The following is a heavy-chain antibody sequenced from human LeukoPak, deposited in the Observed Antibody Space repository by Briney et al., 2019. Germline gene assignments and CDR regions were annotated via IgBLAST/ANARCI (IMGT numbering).Heavy chain of an antibody. CDR3: AKDRNPQYYYYYMDV. CDR1: GFSFDDYA. D-gene: IGHD1-14*01. CDR2: ISWNSGSI. Sequence: PGRSLRLPCAASGFSFDDYAMHWVRQAPGKGLEWVSGISWNSGSIAYADSVKGRFTISRDNAKNSLYLQMNSLRAEDTALYYCAKDRNPQYYYYYMDVWGKGTTVTVSS. V-gene: IGHV3-9*01. J-gene: IGHJ6*03.